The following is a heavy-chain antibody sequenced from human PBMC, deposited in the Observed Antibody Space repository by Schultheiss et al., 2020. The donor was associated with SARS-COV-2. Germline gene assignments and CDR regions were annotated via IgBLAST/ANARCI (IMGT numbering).Heavy chain of an antibody. Sequence: GGSLRLSCAASGFTFSSYAMHWVRQAPGKGLEWVAVISYDGSNKYYADSVKGRFTISRDNSQNTLYLQMNSLRAEDTAVYYCAREYSSSSVAFDIWGQGTMVTVSS. CDR2: ISYDGSNK. CDR1: GFTFSSYA. V-gene: IGHV3-30*01. CDR3: AREYSSSSVAFDI. D-gene: IGHD6-6*01. J-gene: IGHJ3*02.